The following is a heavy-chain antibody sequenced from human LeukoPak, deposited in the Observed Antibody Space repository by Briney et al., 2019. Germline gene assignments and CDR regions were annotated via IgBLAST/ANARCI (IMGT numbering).Heavy chain of an antibody. CDR1: GFPFSNYA. CDR3: AKGLGTSGYHDY. Sequence: PGGSLRLSCAASGFPFSNYAMTWVRQDPGKGLERVSGISDSGDRTYYADSVKGRFTISRDNSKNMLYLQMNSLRVEDTALYYCAKGLGTSGYHDYWGQGTLVTVSS. D-gene: IGHD3-22*01. V-gene: IGHV3-23*01. J-gene: IGHJ4*02. CDR2: ISDSGDRT.